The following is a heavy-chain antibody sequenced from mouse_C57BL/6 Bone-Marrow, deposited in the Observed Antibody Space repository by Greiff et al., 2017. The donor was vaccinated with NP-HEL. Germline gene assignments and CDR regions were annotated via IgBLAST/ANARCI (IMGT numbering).Heavy chain of an antibody. V-gene: IGHV10-3*01. CDR1: GFTFNTYA. Sequence: EVQLVESGGGLVQPKGSLKLSCAASGFTFNTYAMHWVRQAPGKGLEWVARIRSKSSTYATYYADSVKDRFTISRDDSQSMLYLQMNNLRTEDTAMYYCVRDWGLYYFDYWGQGTTLTVSS. CDR3: VRDWGLYYFDY. CDR2: IRSKSSTYAT. J-gene: IGHJ2*01.